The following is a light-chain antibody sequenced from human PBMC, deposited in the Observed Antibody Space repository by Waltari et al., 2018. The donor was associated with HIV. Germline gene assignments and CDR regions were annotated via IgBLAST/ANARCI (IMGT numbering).Light chain of an antibody. V-gene: IGLV2-14*01. CDR2: GGT. J-gene: IGLJ3*02. Sequence: QSVLTQPASVSGSPGQSISISCTGTDRELGFSNFVSWYQHLPAKAPLLIIYGGTARASGISSRCSASKSGNTASLSISGLQLEDEGDYYCTSYSYSHHFAFGGGTTLTVL. CDR1: DRELGFSNF. CDR3: TSYSYSHHFA.